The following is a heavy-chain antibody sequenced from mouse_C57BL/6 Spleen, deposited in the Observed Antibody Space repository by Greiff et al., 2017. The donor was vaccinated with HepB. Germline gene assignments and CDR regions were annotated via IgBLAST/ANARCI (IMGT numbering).Heavy chain of an antibody. Sequence: EVQLQESGPGLVKPSQSLSLTCSVTGYSITSGYYWNWIRQFPGNKLEWMGYISYDGSNNYNPSLKNRISITRDTSKNQFFLKLNSVTTEDTATYYCAREGIASYPSMDYWGQGTSVTVSS. CDR1: GYSITSGYY. CDR2: ISYDGSN. D-gene: IGHD6-1*01. CDR3: AREGIASYPSMDY. V-gene: IGHV3-6*01. J-gene: IGHJ4*01.